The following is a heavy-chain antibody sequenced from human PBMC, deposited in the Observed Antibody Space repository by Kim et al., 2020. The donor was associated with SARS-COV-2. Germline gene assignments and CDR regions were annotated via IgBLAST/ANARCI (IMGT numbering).Heavy chain of an antibody. Sequence: IYTSRSATYNPALRRGVTTSVDTSRNQFSLKLSSGTAADTAVYYCARGFDIWGRGTMVTVSS. V-gene: IGHV4-4*07. CDR2: IYTSRSA. J-gene: IGHJ3*02. CDR3: ARGFDI.